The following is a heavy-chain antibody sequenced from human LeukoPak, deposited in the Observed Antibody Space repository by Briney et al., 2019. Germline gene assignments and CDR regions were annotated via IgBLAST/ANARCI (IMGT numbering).Heavy chain of an antibody. CDR2: ISAYNGNT. Sequence: ASVKVSCKSSGYTFTSYSFNWLRQAPGQGLEWMGWISAYNGNTNYAQNFQGRVTMTTDTSTSTVCMELRGLRSDDTAVYYCARDRRKLEDPPGDYWGQGTLVTVSS. CDR1: GYTFTSYS. D-gene: IGHD3-10*01. J-gene: IGHJ4*02. V-gene: IGHV1-18*04. CDR3: ARDRRKLEDPPGDY.